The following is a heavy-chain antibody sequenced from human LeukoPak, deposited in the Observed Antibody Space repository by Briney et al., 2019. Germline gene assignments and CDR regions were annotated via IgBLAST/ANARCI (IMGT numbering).Heavy chain of an antibody. D-gene: IGHD5-18*01. V-gene: IGHV1-2*02. CDR2: INPNSGGT. Sequence: GASVKVSCKTSGYSFTAYYMHWVRQAPGQGLEWMGWINPNSGGTNYAQKFQGRVTMTRDTSISTAYMELSRLRSDDTAVYYCAMSSRGYSYAYYFDYWGQGTLVTVSS. CDR3: AMSSRGYSYAYYFDY. J-gene: IGHJ4*02. CDR1: GYSFTAYY.